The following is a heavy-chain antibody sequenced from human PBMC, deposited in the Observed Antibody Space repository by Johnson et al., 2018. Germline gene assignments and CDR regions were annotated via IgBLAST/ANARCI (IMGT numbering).Heavy chain of an antibody. Sequence: VQLVESGGGLVQPGGSLRLSCAASGFTFSSYAMSWVRQAPGKGLEWVSAISGSGGSTYYADSVTGRFTISRDNSKNTLYLQMNSLRAEDTAVYYCARDFYDYGDYGDAFDIWGQGTMVTVSS. CDR2: ISGSGGST. CDR1: GFTFSSYA. V-gene: IGHV3-23*04. J-gene: IGHJ3*02. D-gene: IGHD4-17*01. CDR3: ARDFYDYGDYGDAFDI.